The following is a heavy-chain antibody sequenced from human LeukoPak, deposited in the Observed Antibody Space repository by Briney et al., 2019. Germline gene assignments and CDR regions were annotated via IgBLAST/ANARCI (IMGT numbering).Heavy chain of an antibody. V-gene: IGHV3-66*02. CDR2: IYSGGTT. CDR3: ARDDLLTTVDY. Sequence: PGGSLRLSCAASGFSVSSNYMTWVRQAPGKGLEWVSVIYSGGTTYYADSVKGRFTISRDNSKSTLHLQMSNLRAEDTAVYYCARDDLLTTVDYWGQGTLVTVSS. D-gene: IGHD4-17*01. J-gene: IGHJ4*02. CDR1: GFSVSSNY.